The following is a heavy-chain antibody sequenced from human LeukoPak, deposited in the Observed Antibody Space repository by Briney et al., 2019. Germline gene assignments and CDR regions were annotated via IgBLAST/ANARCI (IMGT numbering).Heavy chain of an antibody. CDR1: EFTFSDYY. J-gene: IGHJ3*02. Sequence: GGSLRLSCAASEFTFSDYYMSWIRQAPGKGLEWVSYISSSGSTIYYADSVRGRFTISRDNAKNSLYLQMNSLRAEDTAVYYCARMDYYDSSGYPPVDIWGQGTMVTVSS. CDR2: ISSSGSTI. V-gene: IGHV3-11*04. D-gene: IGHD3-22*01. CDR3: ARMDYYDSSGYPPVDI.